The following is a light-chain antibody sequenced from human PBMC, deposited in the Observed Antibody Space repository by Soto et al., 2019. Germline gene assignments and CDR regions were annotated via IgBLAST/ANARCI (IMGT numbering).Light chain of an antibody. CDR2: DVS. J-gene: IGLJ1*01. CDR3: SSYTSSSTFYV. CDR1: SSDVGGYNY. Sequence: QSGLTQPASVSGSPGQSITISCTGTSSDVGGYNYVSWYQQHPGKAPKLMIYDVSNRPSGVSNRFSGSKSGNTASLTISGLQAEDEADYYCSSYTSSSTFYVFGTGTKLTV. V-gene: IGLV2-14*01.